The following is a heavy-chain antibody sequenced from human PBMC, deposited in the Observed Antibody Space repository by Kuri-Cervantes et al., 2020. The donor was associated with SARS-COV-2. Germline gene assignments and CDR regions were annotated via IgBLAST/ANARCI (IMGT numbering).Heavy chain of an antibody. J-gene: IGHJ4*02. CDR1: GYTFTSYD. CDR3: ARDQTSGWYDY. Sequence: GGSLRLSCKASGYTFTSYDINWVRQATGQGLEWMGWMNPNSGNTGYAQKFQGRVTITRNTSISTAYMELSRLRSDDTAVYYCARDQTSGWYDYWGQGTLVTVSS. V-gene: IGHV1-8*03. CDR2: MNPNSGNT. D-gene: IGHD6-19*01.